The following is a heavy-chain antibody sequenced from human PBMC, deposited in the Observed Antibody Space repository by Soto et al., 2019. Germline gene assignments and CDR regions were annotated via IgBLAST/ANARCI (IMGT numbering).Heavy chain of an antibody. CDR2: IYHSGST. V-gene: IGHV4-38-2*01. Sequence: SETLSLTCAVSGYSIRNGYYCGWIRQPPGKGLEWIGTIYHSGSTYYNPSLKSRVTISVDASENHFSLKLSSVTAADTAVYYCARVGPYCGGDCYSPPPWGQGTLVTVSS. CDR1: GYSIRNGYY. CDR3: ARVGPYCGGDCYSPPP. D-gene: IGHD2-21*02. J-gene: IGHJ5*02.